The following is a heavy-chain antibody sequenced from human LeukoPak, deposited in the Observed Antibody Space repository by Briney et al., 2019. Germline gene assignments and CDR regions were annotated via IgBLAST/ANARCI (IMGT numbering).Heavy chain of an antibody. CDR2: IYYSGNT. Sequence: SQTLSLTCIVSGGSISSGDYYWSWIRQPPGKGLEWIGYIYYSGNTFYNPSLKSRITISVDTSKNQFSLKLSSVTAADTAVYYCARGGYYGSGSYYGRGYYYYYGMDVWGQGTTVTVSS. CDR3: ARGGYYGSGSYYGRGYYYYYGMDV. V-gene: IGHV4-30-4*01. CDR1: GGSISSGDYY. D-gene: IGHD3-10*01. J-gene: IGHJ6*02.